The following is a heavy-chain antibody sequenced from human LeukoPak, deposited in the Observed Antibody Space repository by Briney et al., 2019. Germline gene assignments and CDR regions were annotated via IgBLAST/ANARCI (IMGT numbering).Heavy chain of an antibody. CDR1: GFTFSSYR. CDR3: ARGEFVGGYYPYYFDY. D-gene: IGHD3-22*01. Sequence: PGGSLRLSCAASGFTFSSYRMNWVRQAPGKGLEWVSYISSSSSTIYYADSVKGRFTISRDNAKNSLYLQMNSLRDEDTAVYYCARGEFVGGYYPYYFDYWGQGTLVTASS. J-gene: IGHJ4*02. CDR2: ISSSSSTI. V-gene: IGHV3-48*02.